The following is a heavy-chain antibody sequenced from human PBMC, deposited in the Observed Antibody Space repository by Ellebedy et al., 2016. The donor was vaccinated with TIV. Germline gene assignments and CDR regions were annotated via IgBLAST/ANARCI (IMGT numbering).Heavy chain of an antibody. CDR3: ARGLVAAPDY. Sequence: GESLKISXAASGFTFSSYSMNWVRQAPGKGLEWVSSISSSSSYIYYADSVKGRFTISRDNAKNSLYLQMNSLRAEDTAVYYCARGLVAAPDYWGQGTLVTVSS. D-gene: IGHD2-15*01. CDR1: GFTFSSYS. CDR2: ISSSSSYI. V-gene: IGHV3-21*04. J-gene: IGHJ4*02.